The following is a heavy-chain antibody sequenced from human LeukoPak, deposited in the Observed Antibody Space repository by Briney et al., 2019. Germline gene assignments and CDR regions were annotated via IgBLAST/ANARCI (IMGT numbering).Heavy chain of an antibody. CDR3: ARTLDTAMGYFDY. Sequence: SETLSLTCTVSGGSISSGGYYWSWIRQHPGTGLEWIGYIYYSGSTYYNPSLKSRVTISVDTSKNQFSLKLSSVTAADTAVYYCARTLDTAMGYFDYWGQGTLVTVSS. D-gene: IGHD5-18*01. CDR1: GGSISSGGYY. J-gene: IGHJ4*02. CDR2: IYYSGST. V-gene: IGHV4-31*03.